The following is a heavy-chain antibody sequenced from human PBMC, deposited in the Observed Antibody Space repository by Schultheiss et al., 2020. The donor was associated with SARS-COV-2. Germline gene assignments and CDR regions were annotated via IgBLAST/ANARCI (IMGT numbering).Heavy chain of an antibody. Sequence: GGSLRLSCAASGFPFSSYSMNWVRQAPGKGLEWVSSISSSSSYIYYADSVKGRFTISRDNAKNSLYLQMNSLRAEDTAVYYCARDRTGKVGATLPDYWGQGNLVTVSS. CDR1: GFPFSSYS. CDR3: ARDRTGKVGATLPDY. V-gene: IGHV3-21*01. D-gene: IGHD1-26*01. CDR2: ISSSSSYI. J-gene: IGHJ4*02.